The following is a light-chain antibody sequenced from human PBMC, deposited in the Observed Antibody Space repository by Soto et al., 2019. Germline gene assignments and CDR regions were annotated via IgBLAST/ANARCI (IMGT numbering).Light chain of an antibody. CDR3: QQYGSSPYT. Sequence: EIALTQSPGTLSLSPGERATLSCRASQSVSSSYLAWYQQKPGQAPRLLIYGASSRATGIPDRFSGSGSGTDLTLTISRLEPEDFAVFYCQQYGSSPYTFGQGTKLEIK. CDR1: QSVSSSY. CDR2: GAS. J-gene: IGKJ2*01. V-gene: IGKV3-20*01.